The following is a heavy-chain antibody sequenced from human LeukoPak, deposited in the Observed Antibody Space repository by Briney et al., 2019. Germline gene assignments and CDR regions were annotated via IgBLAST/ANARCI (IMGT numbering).Heavy chain of an antibody. J-gene: IGHJ4*02. Sequence: SETLSLTCSVSGDSISNGHYYWGWIRQPPGKGLEWLATISSRGSTFYNPSLKSRVTISVDTSKNQISLNLSSVTASDTSLYYCASRLAVAGTHYFDYWGQGTLVTVSP. CDR3: ASRLAVAGTHYFDY. CDR2: ISSRGST. CDR1: GDSISNGHYY. D-gene: IGHD6-19*01. V-gene: IGHV4-39*01.